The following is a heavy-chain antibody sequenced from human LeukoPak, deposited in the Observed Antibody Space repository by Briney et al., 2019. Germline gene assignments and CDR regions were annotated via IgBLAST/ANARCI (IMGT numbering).Heavy chain of an antibody. J-gene: IGHJ4*02. CDR3: AKVLREPNSGSSSYYFDY. V-gene: IGHV3-23*01. CDR2: ISGSGGST. Sequence: PGGSLRLSCVGSGFTFSSYAMSWVRQAPGKGLEWVSAISGSGGSTYYADSVKGRFTISRDNSKNTLYLQMNSLRAEDTAVYYCAKVLREPNSGSSSYYFDYWGQGTLVTVSS. CDR1: GFTFSSYA. D-gene: IGHD3-10*01.